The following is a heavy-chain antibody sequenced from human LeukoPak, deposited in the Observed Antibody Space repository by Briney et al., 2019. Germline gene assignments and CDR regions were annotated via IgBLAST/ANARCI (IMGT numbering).Heavy chain of an antibody. Sequence: GGSLRLSCAASGFTFSSYSMNWVRQAPGKGLEWVSSISSSSYIYYADSVKGRFTISRDNAKNSLYLQMNSLRAEDTAVYYCARWRAYSSSPFDYWGQGTLVTVSS. CDR2: ISSSSYI. V-gene: IGHV3-21*01. D-gene: IGHD6-6*01. J-gene: IGHJ4*02. CDR3: ARWRAYSSSPFDY. CDR1: GFTFSSYS.